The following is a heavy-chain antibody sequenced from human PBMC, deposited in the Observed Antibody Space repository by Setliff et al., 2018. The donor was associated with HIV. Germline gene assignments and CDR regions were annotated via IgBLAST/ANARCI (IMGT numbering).Heavy chain of an antibody. Sequence: PSETLSLTCTVSGGSISSGGYYWSWIRQHPGKGLEWIGYIYYSGSTYYNPSLKSRVTISVDTSKNQFSLKLSSVTAADTAVYYCARDEVRYYSGSESVRAGMDVWGQGTAVTVS. D-gene: IGHD3-10*01. V-gene: IGHV4-31*03. CDR3: ARDEVRYYSGSESVRAGMDV. CDR2: IYYSGST. J-gene: IGHJ6*02. CDR1: GGSISSGGYY.